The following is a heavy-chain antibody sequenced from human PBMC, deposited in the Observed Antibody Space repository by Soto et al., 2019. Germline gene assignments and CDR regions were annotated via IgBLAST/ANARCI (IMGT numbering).Heavy chain of an antibody. CDR3: AREASTGTTEAWFDP. CDR2: IIPILGIA. CDR1: GGTFSSYT. D-gene: IGHD1-1*01. V-gene: IGHV1-69*08. Sequence: QFQLVQSGAEVKKPGSSVKVSCKASGGTFSSYTISWVRQAPGQGLEWMGRIIPILGIANYAQKFQGRVTITADKSTSTAYMELSSLRSEDTAVYYCAREASTGTTEAWFDPWGQGTLVTVSS. J-gene: IGHJ5*02.